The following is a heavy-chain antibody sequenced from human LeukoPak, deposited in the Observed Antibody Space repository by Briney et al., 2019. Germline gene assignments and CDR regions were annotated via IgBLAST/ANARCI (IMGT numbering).Heavy chain of an antibody. CDR1: GFTFSNAW. V-gene: IGHV3-15*01. Sequence: GGSLRLSCAASGFTFSNAWMSWVRQAPGKGLEWVGRIRSKTDGGTTDYAAPVKGRFTISRDDSINTLYLQMNSLKFEDTALYYCTMQLSGDYWGQGTLVTVSS. CDR2: IRSKTDGGTT. J-gene: IGHJ4*02. D-gene: IGHD6-6*01. CDR3: TMQLSGDY.